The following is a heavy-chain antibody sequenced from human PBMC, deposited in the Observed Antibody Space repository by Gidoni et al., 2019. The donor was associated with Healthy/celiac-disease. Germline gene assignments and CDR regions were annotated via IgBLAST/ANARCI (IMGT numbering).Heavy chain of an antibody. D-gene: IGHD4-4*01. V-gene: IGHV1-2*04. CDR2: INPNSGGT. J-gene: IGHJ6*03. CDR1: GYPFTGYY. Sequence: QVHLVQSGAAVKKPAASVTVSCKASGYPFTGYYMPWVRQAPGQGLGWMGWINPNSGGTNSAQKFQGWVTMTRDTSISTAYMELSRLRSDDTAVYYCARSPATVTTSYYYYYYMDVWGKGTTVTVSS. CDR3: ARSPATVTTSYYYYYYMDV.